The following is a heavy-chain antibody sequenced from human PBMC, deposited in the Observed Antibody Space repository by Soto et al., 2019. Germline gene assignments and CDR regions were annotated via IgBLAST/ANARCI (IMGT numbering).Heavy chain of an antibody. Sequence: QVQLVESGGGLVKPGGSLRLSCAASGFTFSDYYMSWIRQAPGKGLEWVSYISSSSSYTNYADSVKGRFTISRDNAKNSLSLQMNSLRAEDTAVYYCARDHHRYSGYDYVDYWSQGTLVTVSS. V-gene: IGHV3-11*05. D-gene: IGHD5-12*01. CDR1: GFTFSDYY. CDR3: ARDHHRYSGYDYVDY. J-gene: IGHJ4*02. CDR2: ISSSSSYT.